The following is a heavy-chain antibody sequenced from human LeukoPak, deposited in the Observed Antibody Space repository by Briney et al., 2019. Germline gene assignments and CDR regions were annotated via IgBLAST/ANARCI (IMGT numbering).Heavy chain of an antibody. J-gene: IGHJ4*02. CDR2: ISYDGSNK. V-gene: IGHV3-30*19. D-gene: IGHD2-2*02. CDR1: GFTFSSYG. CDR3: ARDVYCSSTSCYIGGYFDY. Sequence: PGRSLRLSCAASGFTFSSYGMHWVRQAPGKGLEWVAVISYDGSNKYYADSVKGRFTISRDNSKNTLYLQMNSLRAEDTAVYYCARDVYCSSTSCYIGGYFDYWGQGTLVTVSS.